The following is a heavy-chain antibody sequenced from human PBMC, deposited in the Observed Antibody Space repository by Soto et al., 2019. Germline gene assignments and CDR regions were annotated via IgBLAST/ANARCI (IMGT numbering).Heavy chain of an antibody. CDR2: IWFDGSNK. Sequence: GWSLRLSCAASGITFSSYGMHWVRQAPGKGLEWVAVIWFDGSNKFYADSVKGRFTISRDNSKNTVSLQMNSLRDEDSAAYYCATTGPYWGQGTLVTVSS. CDR3: ATTGPY. J-gene: IGHJ4*01. V-gene: IGHV3-33*01. CDR1: GITFSSYG.